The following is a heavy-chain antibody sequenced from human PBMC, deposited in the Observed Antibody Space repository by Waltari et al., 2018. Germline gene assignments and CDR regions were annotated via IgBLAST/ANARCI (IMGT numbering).Heavy chain of an antibody. Sequence: TASGFTFNSYAVSWVRQAPGKGLEWVSAISGGGGSIYYADSVKGRFTISRDNSKNTLYLQMNSLRAEDTAVYYCAKDRPDYYDSSGYYYYGMDVWGQGTTVTVSS. V-gene: IGHV3-23*01. J-gene: IGHJ6*02. CDR2: ISGGGGSI. CDR3: AKDRPDYYDSSGYYYYGMDV. CDR1: GFTFNSYA. D-gene: IGHD3-22*01.